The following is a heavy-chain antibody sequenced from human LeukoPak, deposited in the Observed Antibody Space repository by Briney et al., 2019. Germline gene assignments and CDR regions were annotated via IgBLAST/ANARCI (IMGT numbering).Heavy chain of an antibody. J-gene: IGHJ4*02. D-gene: IGHD2-2*01. CDR1: RGTFSSYA. CDR3: ARESGYCSSTSCFSFDY. V-gene: IGHV1-69*01. Sequence: ASVKVSCNASRGTFSSYAISWVRQAPGQGLEWMGGIIPSFGTANYAQKFQGRVTITADESTSTAYMELSSLRSEDTAVYYCARESGYCSSTSCFSFDYWGQGTLVTVSS. CDR2: IIPSFGTA.